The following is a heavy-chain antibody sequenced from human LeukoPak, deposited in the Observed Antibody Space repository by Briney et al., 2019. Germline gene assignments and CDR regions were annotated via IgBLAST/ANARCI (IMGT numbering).Heavy chain of an antibody. J-gene: IGHJ4*02. CDR2: ISTSTTTI. CDR3: AAMTSVTTGDY. CDR1: GFTFSSYS. D-gene: IGHD4-11*01. Sequence: GGSLRLSCEAPGFTFSSYSMNWVRQAPGKGLEWISYISTSTTTIYYANSVKGRFTISRDNSKNTLYLQMNSLRAEDTAVYYCAAMTSVTTGDYWGQGTLVTVSS. V-gene: IGHV3-48*01.